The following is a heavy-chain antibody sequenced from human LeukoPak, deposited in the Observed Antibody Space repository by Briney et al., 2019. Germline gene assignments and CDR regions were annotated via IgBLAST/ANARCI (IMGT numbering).Heavy chain of an antibody. V-gene: IGHV4-4*07. CDR2: IYTSGST. CDR1: GGSISSYY. J-gene: IGHJ5*02. CDR3: ARSPLEWLPHGWFDP. Sequence: PETLSLTCTVSGGSISSYYWSWIRQPAGKGLEWIGRIYTSGSTNYNPSLKSRVTMSVDTSKNQFSLKLSSVTAADTAVYYCARSPLEWLPHGWFDPWGQGTLVTVSS. D-gene: IGHD3-3*01.